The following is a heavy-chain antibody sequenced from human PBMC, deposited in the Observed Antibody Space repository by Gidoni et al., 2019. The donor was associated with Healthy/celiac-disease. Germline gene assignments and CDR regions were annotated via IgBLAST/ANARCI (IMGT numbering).Heavy chain of an antibody. CDR2: FDPEDGET. Sequence: QVQLVQSGAEVKKPGASVKVSCKVSGYTLTDLSMHWVRQAPGKGLEWMGGFDPEDGETIYAQKFQGRVTMTEDTSTDTAYMELSSLRSEDTAVYYCATRGWIQLWLSFAFDIWGQGTMVTVSS. CDR1: GYTLTDLS. D-gene: IGHD5-18*01. CDR3: ATRGWIQLWLSFAFDI. J-gene: IGHJ3*02. V-gene: IGHV1-24*01.